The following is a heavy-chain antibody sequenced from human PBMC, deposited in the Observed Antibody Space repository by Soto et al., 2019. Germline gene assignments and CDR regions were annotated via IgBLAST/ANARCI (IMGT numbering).Heavy chain of an antibody. J-gene: IGHJ3*02. CDR2: ISGYHGKR. CDR3: VRDRVGRGTVVPEDAFDI. V-gene: IGHV1-18*01. CDR1: GCSITTCG. Sequence: AAAMCSCKMSGCSITTCGTSWVRQAPGQGLDWMGWISGYHGKRRYAERFQVRFTMTTDECTSTAYMGLKSLRFDDTAKYFCVRDRVGRGTVVPEDAFDIW. D-gene: IGHD2-15*01.